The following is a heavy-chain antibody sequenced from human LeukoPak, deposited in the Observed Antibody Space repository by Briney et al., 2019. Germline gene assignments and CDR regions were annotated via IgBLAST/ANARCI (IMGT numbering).Heavy chain of an antibody. CDR1: GGSISNYY. CDR2: IYYSGST. Sequence: SETLSLTCTVSGGSISNYYWSWIRQPPGEGLEWIGYIYYSGSTKYNPSLKSRVTISVDTSKNQFSLKLSSVTAADTAVYYCARYGSGSYSSPGYYHYGMDVWGQGTTVTVSS. D-gene: IGHD3-10*01. V-gene: IGHV4-59*01. CDR3: ARYGSGSYSSPGYYHYGMDV. J-gene: IGHJ6*02.